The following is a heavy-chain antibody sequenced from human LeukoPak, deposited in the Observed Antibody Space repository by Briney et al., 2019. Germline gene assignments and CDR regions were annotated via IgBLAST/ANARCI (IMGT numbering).Heavy chain of an antibody. D-gene: IGHD6-13*01. CDR2: ISSSGSTI. CDR3: ARDGYSSSWYRAFDI. Sequence: GGSLRLSCAASGFTFSSYEVNWVRQAPGKGLEWVSYISSSGSTIYYADSVKGRFTISRDNAKNSLYLQMNSLRAEDTAVYYCARDGYSSSWYRAFDIWGQGTMVTVSS. V-gene: IGHV3-48*03. J-gene: IGHJ3*02. CDR1: GFTFSSYE.